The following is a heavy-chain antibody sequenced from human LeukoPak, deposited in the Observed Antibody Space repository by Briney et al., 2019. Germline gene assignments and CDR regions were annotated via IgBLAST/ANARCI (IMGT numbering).Heavy chain of an antibody. Sequence: GASVKVSCKASGYTFTGYYMHWVRQAPGQGLEWMGWINPNSGGTNYAQKFQGRVTMTRDTSISTAYMELSRLRSDDTAVYYCARERYCSSTSCYGGWFDPWGQGTLVTVSS. V-gene: IGHV1-2*02. CDR2: INPNSGGT. J-gene: IGHJ5*02. CDR1: GYTFTGYY. D-gene: IGHD2-2*01. CDR3: ARERYCSSTSCYGGWFDP.